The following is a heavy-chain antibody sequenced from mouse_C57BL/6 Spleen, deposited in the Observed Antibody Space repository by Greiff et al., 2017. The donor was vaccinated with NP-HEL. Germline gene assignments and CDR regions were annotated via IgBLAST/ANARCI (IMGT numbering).Heavy chain of an antibody. V-gene: IGHV5-9*01. J-gene: IGHJ4*01. D-gene: IGHD1-1*01. CDR3: ARHDYYEAMDY. Sequence: MLVESGGGLVKPGGSLKLSCAASGFTFSSYTMSWVRQTPEKRLEWVATISGGGGNTYYPDSVKGRFTISRDNAKNTLYLQMSSLRSEDTALYYCARHDYYEAMDYWGQGTSVTVSS. CDR1: GFTFSSYT. CDR2: ISGGGGNT.